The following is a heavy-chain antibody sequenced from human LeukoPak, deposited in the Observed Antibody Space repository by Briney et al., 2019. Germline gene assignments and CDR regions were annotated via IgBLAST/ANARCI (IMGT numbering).Heavy chain of an antibody. CDR2: NYYSGST. CDR1: GGSVSSGSYY. CDR3: ASEPGGDDYYYYGMDV. D-gene: IGHD2-21*02. V-gene: IGHV4-61*01. J-gene: IGHJ6*02. Sequence: SETLSLTCTVSGGSVSSGSYYWSWIRQPPGKGLEWIGYNYYSGSTNYNPSLKSRVTISVDTSKNQFSLRLSSVTAADTAVYYCASEPGGDDYYYYGMDVWGQGTTVTVSS.